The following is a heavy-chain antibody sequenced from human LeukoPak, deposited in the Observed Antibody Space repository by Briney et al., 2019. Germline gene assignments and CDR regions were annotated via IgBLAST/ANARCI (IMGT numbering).Heavy chain of an antibody. V-gene: IGHV4-39*07. CDR2: MYYGGST. CDR1: GGSISSSSYY. J-gene: IGHJ3*02. Sequence: SETLSLTCTVSGGSISSSSYYWGWIRQSPGKGLEWIGSMYYGGSTLYNPSLKSRVSISVDTSKDQFSLRLRSVTAADTAVYYCARGGSYLSAFDIWGQGTMVTVSS. D-gene: IGHD1-26*01. CDR3: ARGGSYLSAFDI.